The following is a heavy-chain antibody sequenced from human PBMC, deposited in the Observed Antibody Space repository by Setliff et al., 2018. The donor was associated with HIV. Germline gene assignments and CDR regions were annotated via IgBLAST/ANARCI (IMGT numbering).Heavy chain of an antibody. J-gene: IGHJ4*02. D-gene: IGHD5-18*01. Sequence: PGGSLRLSCAASGFTFSNSSMNWVRQAPGKGLEWVSSISGSSSYIYYPDSVKGRFTISRDNAKNSLYLQMNSLRAEDTAVYYCASARGIQLWSHWGQGILVTVSS. CDR1: GFTFSNSS. V-gene: IGHV3-21*01. CDR3: ASARGIQLWSH. CDR2: ISGSSSYI.